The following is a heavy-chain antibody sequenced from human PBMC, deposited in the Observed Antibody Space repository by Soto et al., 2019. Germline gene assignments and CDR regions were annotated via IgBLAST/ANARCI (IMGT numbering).Heavy chain of an antibody. J-gene: IGHJ4*02. CDR2: IIPVLGTT. V-gene: IGHV1-69*01. CDR3: ASSNIAARPSDFDF. Sequence: HVQLVQSGTEVKKPGSSVKVSCKASGASFSNYAISWVRQAPGQGLEWMGGIIPVLGTTNYAQIFQGRVTITADESTSPAYMELSSLRLEDTAVFYCASSNIAARPSDFDFWGQGTLVTVSP. D-gene: IGHD6-6*01. CDR1: GASFSNYA.